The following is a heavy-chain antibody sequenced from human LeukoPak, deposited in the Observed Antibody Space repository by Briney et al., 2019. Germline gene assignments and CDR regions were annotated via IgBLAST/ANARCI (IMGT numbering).Heavy chain of an antibody. CDR3: AKSLTYFYETNVPH. V-gene: IGHV3-30*04. Sequence: SCKASGGTFSSYAISWVRQAPGKGLEWVAVISYDGSDKYYADSVKGRFTISRDNSKNTLYLQMNSLRAEDTAVYYCAKSLTYFYETNVPHWGQGTLVTVSS. D-gene: IGHD3-22*01. CDR1: GGTFSSYA. J-gene: IGHJ4*02. CDR2: ISYDGSDK.